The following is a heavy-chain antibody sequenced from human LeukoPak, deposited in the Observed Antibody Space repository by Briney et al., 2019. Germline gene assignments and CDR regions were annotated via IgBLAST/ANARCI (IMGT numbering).Heavy chain of an antibody. Sequence: PGRSLRLSCAASGFTFSLYWMDWVRRAPGKGLEWVANIKQDGSEENYVDSVKGRFTISRDNAKNSLYLQMNNLRVEDTAMYYCAGGTGFIIKDWGQGTLVTVSS. D-gene: IGHD3-9*01. J-gene: IGHJ4*02. CDR3: AGGTGFIIKD. CDR1: GFTFSLYW. V-gene: IGHV3-7*03. CDR2: IKQDGSEE.